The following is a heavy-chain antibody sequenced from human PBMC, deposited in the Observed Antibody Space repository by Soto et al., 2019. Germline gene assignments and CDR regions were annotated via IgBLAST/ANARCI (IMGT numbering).Heavy chain of an antibody. CDR1: GGSLTGYY. CDR3: ARGQEGIVATH. CDR2: IKEGGST. J-gene: IGHJ4*02. V-gene: IGHV4-34*01. D-gene: IGHD5-12*01. Sequence: QVQLQQWGAGLLKPSETLSLTCAVNGGSLTGYYWSWIRQPPGKGLEWIGEIKEGGSTNYSPSLRSRVTIAADPSKNQFSLRLNSVTAADTAVYFCARGQEGIVATHWDQGTLVTVSS.